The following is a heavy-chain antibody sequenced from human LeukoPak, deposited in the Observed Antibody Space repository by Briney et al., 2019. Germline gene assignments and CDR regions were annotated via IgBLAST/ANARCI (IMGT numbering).Heavy chain of an antibody. J-gene: IGHJ4*02. D-gene: IGHD2-15*01. Sequence: GASVKVSCKASGYTFTGYYMHWVRQAPGQGIEWMGWINPNSGGTNYAQKSLGRVTMTRDTSISTAYMELSRLRSDDTAVYYCARDWRMMYCSGGSCYGLDYWGQGTLVTVSS. V-gene: IGHV1-2*02. CDR1: GYTFTGYY. CDR3: ARDWRMMYCSGGSCYGLDY. CDR2: INPNSGGT.